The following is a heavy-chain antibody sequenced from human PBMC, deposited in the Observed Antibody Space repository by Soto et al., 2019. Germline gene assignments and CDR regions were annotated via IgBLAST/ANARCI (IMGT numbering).Heavy chain of an antibody. CDR3: ARGLPIAVAGTSGWAYYYYYYMDV. D-gene: IGHD6-19*01. CDR1: GYTFTSYY. J-gene: IGHJ6*03. V-gene: IGHV1-46*03. Sequence: QVQLVQSGAEVKKPEASVKVSCKASGYTFTSYYMHWVRQAPGQGLEWVGIINPSGGSTSYAQKFQGRVTMTRDTSTSTVYLELSSLRSEDTAVYYCARGLPIAVAGTSGWAYYYYYYMDVWGKGTTVTVSS. CDR2: INPSGGST.